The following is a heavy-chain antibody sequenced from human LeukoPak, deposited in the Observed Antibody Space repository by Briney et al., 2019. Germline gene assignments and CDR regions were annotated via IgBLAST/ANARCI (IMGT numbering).Heavy chain of an antibody. CDR3: ASQYGDSDGMDV. CDR2: LSGSGTST. CDR1: GFTFSSYA. Sequence: GGSLRLSCAASGFTFSSYAMSWVRQAPGKGLEWVSALSGSGTSTYYADSVKGRFTISRDNSKNTLYLQMNSLRAEDTAVYYCASQYGDSDGMDVWGQGTTVTVSS. V-gene: IGHV3-23*01. J-gene: IGHJ6*02. D-gene: IGHD7-27*01.